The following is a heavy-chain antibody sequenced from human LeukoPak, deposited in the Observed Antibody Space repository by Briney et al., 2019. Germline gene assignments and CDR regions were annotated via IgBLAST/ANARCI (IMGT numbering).Heavy chain of an antibody. V-gene: IGHV4-34*01. CDR2: INHSGST. CDR3: ARAKGGQLLWVLDY. CDR1: GGSFSGYY. Sequence: TASETLSLTCAVYGGSFSGYYWSWIRQPPGKGLEWIGEINHSGSTNYNPSLKSRVTISVDTSKNQFSLKLSSVTAADTAVYYCARAKGGQLLWVLDYWGQGTLVTVSS. J-gene: IGHJ4*02. D-gene: IGHD2-2*01.